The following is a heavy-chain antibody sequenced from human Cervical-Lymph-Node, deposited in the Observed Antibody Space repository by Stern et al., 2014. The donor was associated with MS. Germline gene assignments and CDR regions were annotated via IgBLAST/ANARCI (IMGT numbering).Heavy chain of an antibody. J-gene: IGHJ4*02. V-gene: IGHV7-4-1*01. Sequence: VQLVESGAELKKPGASVKVSCKASGYTFTTYSMNWLRQAPGQGLEWMGWINTNTGNLTYAQCFTGRFVISLDTSDSRAYSYARGHRDYSSSPCFDYWGQGTLVTVSS. CDR1: GYTFTTYS. CDR3: Y. CDR2: INTNTGNL. D-gene: IGHD6-6*01.